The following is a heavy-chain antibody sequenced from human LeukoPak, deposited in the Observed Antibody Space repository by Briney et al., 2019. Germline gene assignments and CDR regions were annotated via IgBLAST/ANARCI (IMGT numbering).Heavy chain of an antibody. V-gene: IGHV3-23*01. J-gene: IGHJ4*02. D-gene: IGHD1-7*01. CDR1: GLTFNAYT. CDR3: ARDRSTTALSEY. CDR2: VTGGHGVT. Sequence: GGSLRLSCAASGLTFNAYTLTWVRQAPGKRPEWLAAVTGGHGVTYYADSVRGRFTISRDNSRNTLYLQMAALTAEDAAVYYCARDRSTTALSEYWGQGTLVAVSS.